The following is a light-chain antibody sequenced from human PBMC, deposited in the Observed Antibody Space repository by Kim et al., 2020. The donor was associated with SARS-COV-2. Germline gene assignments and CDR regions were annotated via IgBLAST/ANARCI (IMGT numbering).Light chain of an antibody. J-gene: IGLJ3*02. V-gene: IGLV10-54*02. CDR1: SNNVGDEG. CDR2: RDN. Sequence: QAGLTQPPSVSKGLRQTATLTCTGNSNNVGDEGAVWLQRHRGHPPKLLSYRDNNRPSGISERFSASRSGNTASLTITGLQPEDEAEYYCSALDSSLSAWVFGGGTQLTVL. CDR3: SALDSSLSAWV.